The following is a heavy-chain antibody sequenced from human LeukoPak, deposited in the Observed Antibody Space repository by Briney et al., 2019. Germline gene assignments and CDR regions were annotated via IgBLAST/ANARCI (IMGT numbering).Heavy chain of an antibody. V-gene: IGHV6-1*01. CDR2: TYYRAKWYN. CDR3: ARVRTPFSRTDAFDI. Sequence: SQTLSLTCAISGDSVSCNSAAWSWIRQSPWKGLEWLGRTYYRAKWYNDYAFSVKRRITFNPDTSKHQFSLPLNSVTAEGRAVYYCARVRTPFSRTDAFDIGGQGTMVTV. CDR1: GDSVSCNSAA. J-gene: IGHJ3*02. D-gene: IGHD2-2*01.